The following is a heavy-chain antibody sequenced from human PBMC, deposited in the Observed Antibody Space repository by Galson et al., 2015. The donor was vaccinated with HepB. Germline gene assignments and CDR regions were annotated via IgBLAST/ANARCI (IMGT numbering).Heavy chain of an antibody. CDR2: IIPILGIA. J-gene: IGHJ5*02. D-gene: IGHD6-13*01. V-gene: IGHV1-69*02. Sequence: SVKVSCKASGGTFSSYTISWVRQAPGQGLEWMGRIIPILGIANYAQKFQGRVTITADKSTSTAYMELSSLRSEDTAVYYCASGEAAAGTANGLDPWGQGTLVTVSS. CDR3: ASGEAAAGTANGLDP. CDR1: GGTFSSYT.